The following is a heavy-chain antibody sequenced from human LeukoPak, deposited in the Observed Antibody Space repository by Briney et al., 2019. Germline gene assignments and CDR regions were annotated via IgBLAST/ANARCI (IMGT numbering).Heavy chain of an antibody. CDR2: IKQDGSEK. J-gene: IGHJ4*02. CDR1: GFTFSDYY. V-gene: IGHV3-7*01. CDR3: ARDGPHSGTYYYDY. D-gene: IGHD1-26*01. Sequence: GGSLRLSCAASGFTFSDYYMSWIRQSPGKGLEWVANIKQDGSEKHYVDSVKGRFTISRDNAKNSLFLQMNSLRAEDTAVYFCARDGPHSGTYYYDYWGQGTLVTVSS.